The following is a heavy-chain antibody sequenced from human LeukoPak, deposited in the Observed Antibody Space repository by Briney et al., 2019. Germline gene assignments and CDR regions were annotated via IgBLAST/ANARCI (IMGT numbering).Heavy chain of an antibody. CDR3: ARGNDFWSGYRYTPPDY. V-gene: IGHV1-69*06. Sequence: GASVKVSCKASGGTFISYAISWVRQAPGQGLEWMGGIIPIFGTANYAQKFQGRVTITADKSTSTAYMELSSLRSEDTAVYYCARGNDFWSGYRYTPPDYWGQGTLVTVSS. J-gene: IGHJ4*02. CDR1: GGTFISYA. D-gene: IGHD3-3*01. CDR2: IIPIFGTA.